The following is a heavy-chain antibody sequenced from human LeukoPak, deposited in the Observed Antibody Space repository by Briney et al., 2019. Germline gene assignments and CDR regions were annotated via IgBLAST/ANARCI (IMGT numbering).Heavy chain of an antibody. Sequence: ASVKVSCKASGYTFTSYGISWVRQAPGQGLEWMGWISAYNGNTNYAQKLQGRVTMTTDTSTSTAYMELRSLRSDDTAVYYCARGGGGGALWELLPHDAFDIWGQGTMVTVSS. CDR2: ISAYNGNT. CDR3: ARGGGGGALWELLPHDAFDI. J-gene: IGHJ3*02. D-gene: IGHD1-26*01. V-gene: IGHV1-18*01. CDR1: GYTFTSYG.